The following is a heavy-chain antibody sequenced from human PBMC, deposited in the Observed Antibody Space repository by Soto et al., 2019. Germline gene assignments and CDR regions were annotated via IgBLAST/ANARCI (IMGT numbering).Heavy chain of an antibody. CDR1: GFTFEDHA. CDR2: INWNSGIT. Sequence: EVPLVESGGGLVQPGKSLKLSCVAIGFTFEDHAMHWIRQVPGKGLEWVAGINWNSGITGYADSVKGRFTISRDNANNSLHLEMNRLKIEDTALYYCTKGRGALTVVSNWFDHWGQGTPVTVSS. CDR3: TKGRGALTVVSNWFDH. J-gene: IGHJ5*02. V-gene: IGHV3-9*01. D-gene: IGHD3-22*01.